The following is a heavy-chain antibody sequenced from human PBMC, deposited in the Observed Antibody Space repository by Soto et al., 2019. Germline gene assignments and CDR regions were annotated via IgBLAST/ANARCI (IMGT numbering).Heavy chain of an antibody. CDR3: ARGYSSTWYSDY. J-gene: IGHJ4*02. V-gene: IGHV4-31*03. D-gene: IGHD6-13*01. CDR2: IYYSGNT. CDR1: SVSISSGDYY. Sequence: PSETLSLTCTVSSVSISSGDYYWSWIRQHPGKGLEWIGYIYYSGNTYYNPSLKSRVAISVDTSKKQFPLKLSSVTAADTAVYFCARGYSSTWYSDYWGQGTLVTVSS.